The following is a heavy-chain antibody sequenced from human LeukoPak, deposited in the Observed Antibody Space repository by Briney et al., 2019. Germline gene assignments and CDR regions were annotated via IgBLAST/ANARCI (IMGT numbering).Heavy chain of an antibody. CDR1: GFTFSSYS. Sequence: GGSLRLSCAASGFTFSSYSMNWVRQAPGKGLEWVSHITASGTAMFYADSVTGRFTVSRDSATNSLYLQMNDLKAEDTAVYYCARDSDWAFDYWGQGSLVTVSS. CDR3: ARDSDWAFDY. J-gene: IGHJ4*02. V-gene: IGHV3-48*01. D-gene: IGHD3-9*01. CDR2: ITASGTAM.